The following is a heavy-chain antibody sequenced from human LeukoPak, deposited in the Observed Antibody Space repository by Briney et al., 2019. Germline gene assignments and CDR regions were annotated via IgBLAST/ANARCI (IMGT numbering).Heavy chain of an antibody. J-gene: IGHJ4*02. Sequence: ASVKVSCKASGYTFTSYDINWVRQATGQGLEWMGWMNPNSGNTGYAQKFQGRVTITRDTSISTAYMELSSLRSDDTAVYYCATSRNSMVVAFDYWGQGTLVIVSS. CDR1: GYTFTSYD. D-gene: IGHD2-21*01. CDR3: ATSRNSMVVAFDY. CDR2: MNPNSGNT. V-gene: IGHV1-8*01.